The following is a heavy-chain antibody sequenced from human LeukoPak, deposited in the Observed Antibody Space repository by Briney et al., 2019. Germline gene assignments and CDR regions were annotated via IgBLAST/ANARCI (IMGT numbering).Heavy chain of an antibody. J-gene: IGHJ6*02. CDR3: ARDYYGMDV. V-gene: IGHV3-11*06. CDR2: ISSLSSFT. Sequence: GGSLRLSCAASGFTFRDYYMSWIRQAPGKGLECVAYISSLSSFTKYADSVKVRFTISRDNAKNFLYLQVNSPRAEDTAVYYCARDYYGMDVWGQGTTVTVSS. CDR1: GFTFRDYY.